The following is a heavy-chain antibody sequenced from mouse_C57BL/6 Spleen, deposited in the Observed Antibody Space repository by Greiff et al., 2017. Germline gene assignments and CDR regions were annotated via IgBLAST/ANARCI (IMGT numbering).Heavy chain of an antibody. D-gene: IGHD2-4*01. V-gene: IGHV5-17*01. CDR2: ISSGSSTI. J-gene: IGHJ4*01. CDR1: GFTFSDYG. CDR3: ARIYYDYYYYAMDN. Sequence: EVMLVESGGGLVKPGGSLKLSCAASGFTFSDYGMHWVRQAPEQGLEWVAYISSGSSTIYYADTVKGRFTISRDNATNTLFLHMTRLRSEDTAMYYCARIYYDYYYYAMDNWGQGTSVTVSS.